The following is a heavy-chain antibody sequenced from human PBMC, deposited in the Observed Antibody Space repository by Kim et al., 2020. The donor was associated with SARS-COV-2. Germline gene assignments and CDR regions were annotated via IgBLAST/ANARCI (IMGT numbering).Heavy chain of an antibody. D-gene: IGHD3-9*01. CDR3: ATNYDIFRGHYYYYGMDG. Sequence: GGSLRLSCAASGFTFSSSAMSWVRQAPGKGLEWVSAISGSGGSTYYADSVKGRFTISIDNSKNTLYLQMNSLSAEDTAVYYCATNYDIFRGHYYYYGMDGWGQGTTVTVSS. CDR2: ISGSGGST. J-gene: IGHJ6*01. V-gene: IGHV3-23*01. CDR1: GFTFSSSA.